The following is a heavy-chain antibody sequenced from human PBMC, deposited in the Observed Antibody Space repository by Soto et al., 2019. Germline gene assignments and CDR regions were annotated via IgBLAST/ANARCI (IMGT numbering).Heavy chain of an antibody. V-gene: IGHV4-4*02. J-gene: IGHJ4*02. Sequence: PSETLCVRYAVLGVSSSSGNWWTWICQSTQGGLEYIGEIFYDGTANYYPSFERRVAISVDTSKNQFSLKLTSVTAADTAIYFCARLVYDTRLNFMYFCFWGQGTLVTVSS. CDR3: ARLVYDTRLNFMYFCF. CDR2: IFYDGTA. CDR1: GVSSSSGNW. D-gene: IGHD2-8*01.